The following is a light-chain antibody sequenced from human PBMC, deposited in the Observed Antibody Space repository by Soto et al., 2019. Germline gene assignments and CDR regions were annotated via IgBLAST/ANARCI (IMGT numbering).Light chain of an antibody. J-gene: IGKJ5*01. V-gene: IGKV3-11*01. CDR2: ADS. CDR1: QSVSGY. Sequence: EIVLTQSRSTLSLSPGRTPTLSCRASQSVSGYIGWYQQKPGQAPRLLIYADSNRATGIPARFSGSGYGTDFTLTISSLETEDFSVYYCQQRYNWPITFGQGTRLEIK. CDR3: QQRYNWPIT.